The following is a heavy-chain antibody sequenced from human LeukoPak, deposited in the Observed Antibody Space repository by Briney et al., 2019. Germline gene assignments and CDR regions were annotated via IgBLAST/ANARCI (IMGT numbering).Heavy chain of an antibody. CDR1: GGSISSYY. D-gene: IGHD4-17*01. J-gene: IGHJ4*02. V-gene: IGHV4-59*01. CDR2: IYYSGST. CDR3: ARSSVTTGPYYFDY. Sequence: TTSETLSLTCTVSGGSISSYYWSWIRQPSGKGLEWIGYIYYSGSTNYNPPLKSRVTISVDTSKNQFSLKLSSVTAADTAVYYCARSSVTTGPYYFDYWGQGTLVTVSS.